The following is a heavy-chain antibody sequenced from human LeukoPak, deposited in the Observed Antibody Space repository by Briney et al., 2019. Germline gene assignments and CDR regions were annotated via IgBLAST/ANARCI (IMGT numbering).Heavy chain of an antibody. D-gene: IGHD6-13*01. V-gene: IGHV4-34*01. CDR1: GGSFSGYY. CDR2: INHSGST. Sequence: SETLSLTCAVYGGSFSGYYWSWIRQPPGKGLEWIGEINHSGSTNYNPSLKSRVTISVDTSKNQFSLKLSSVTAADTAVYYCARDRVAAAGFDYWGQGTLVTVSS. J-gene: IGHJ4*02. CDR3: ARDRVAAAGFDY.